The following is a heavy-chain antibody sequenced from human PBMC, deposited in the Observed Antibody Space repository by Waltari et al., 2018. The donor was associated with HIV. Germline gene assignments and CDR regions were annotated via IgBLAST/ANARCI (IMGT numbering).Heavy chain of an antibody. CDR3: VRGTYSGYDNYFDY. CDR2: IWNDGSKK. J-gene: IGHJ4*02. D-gene: IGHD5-12*01. Sequence: QVKLVEFGGGVVHPGRSLRLSFAASGFIFSYDGMPRVRQAPGKGLEWAAIIWNDGSKKYYAESVKGRFTISRDNSKNTLSLQMDSLRVEDTAIYYCVRGTYSGYDNYFDYWGQGTLVTVSS. V-gene: IGHV3-33*01. CDR1: GFIFSYDG.